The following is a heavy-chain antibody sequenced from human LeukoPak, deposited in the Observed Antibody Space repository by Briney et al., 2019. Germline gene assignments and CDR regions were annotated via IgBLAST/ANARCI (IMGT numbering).Heavy chain of an antibody. V-gene: IGHV3-30*03. CDR2: ISYDGSNK. CDR1: GFTFSSYG. CDR3: VGTVRGTRRFDL. Sequence: GRSLTLSCAASGFTFSSYGMHWVRQALGKGLEWVAVISYDGSNKYYADSVKGRFTISRDNSKNTLYVQMNNLRAEDTAVYYCVGTVRGTRRFDLWGGGTLVTVSS. J-gene: IGHJ2*01. D-gene: IGHD1-1*01.